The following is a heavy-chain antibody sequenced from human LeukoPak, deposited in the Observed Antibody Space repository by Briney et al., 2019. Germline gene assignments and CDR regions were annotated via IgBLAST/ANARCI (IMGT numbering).Heavy chain of an antibody. CDR2: MNPNSGNT. Sequence: ASVKVSCKASGYTFTSYDINWVRQATGQGLEWMGWMNPNSGNTGYAQKFQGRVTMTRNTSISTAYIELSSLRSEDTAVYYCARGSEYDSSGFANYWGQGTLVTVSS. V-gene: IGHV1-8*01. D-gene: IGHD3-22*01. CDR1: GYTFTSYD. J-gene: IGHJ4*02. CDR3: ARGSEYDSSGFANY.